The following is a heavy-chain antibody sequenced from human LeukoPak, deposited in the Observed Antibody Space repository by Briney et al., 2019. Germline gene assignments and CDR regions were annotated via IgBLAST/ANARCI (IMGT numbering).Heavy chain of an antibody. V-gene: IGHV3-23*01. Sequence: GGSLRLSCAASGFTFSNYAMSWVRQAPGKGLEWVSTIKSSGDSTFYADSVKGRFTISRDNSKNTLYLQMNSLRAEDTAVYYCAKDFGGYVGYWGQGTLVTVSS. CDR1: GFTFSNYA. CDR3: AKDFGGYVGY. D-gene: IGHD5-12*01. J-gene: IGHJ4*02. CDR2: IKSSGDST.